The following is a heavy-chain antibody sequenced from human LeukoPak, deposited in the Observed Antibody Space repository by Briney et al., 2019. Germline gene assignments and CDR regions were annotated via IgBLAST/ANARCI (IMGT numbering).Heavy chain of an antibody. CDR3: ARRPIVVVVPAARRSRYWYFDL. D-gene: IGHD2-2*01. CDR2: LYYSGST. J-gene: IGHJ2*01. V-gene: IGHV4-39*01. CDR1: GGSISSSSYY. Sequence: SETLSLTCTVSGGSISSSSYYWGWIRQPPGKGLEWIGSLYYSGSTYYNPTLKSRVTISVDTSKNQFSLKLGSVTAADTAVYYCARRPIVVVVPAARRSRYWYFDLWGRGTLVTVSS.